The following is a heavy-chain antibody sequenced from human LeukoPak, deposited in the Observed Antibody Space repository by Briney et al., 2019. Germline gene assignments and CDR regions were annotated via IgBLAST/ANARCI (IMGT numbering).Heavy chain of an antibody. J-gene: IGHJ4*02. Sequence: AAVKVSFTASGYTYTIYDLNWVRQTPGQGREWMGWMNPNSGNTGYAQKFQGRVTMTRNTSISTAYMELNNLTSEDTAVYYCARRIRGAPTDHWGQGTLVTVSS. V-gene: IGHV1-8*01. CDR3: ARRIRGAPTDH. CDR1: GYTYTIYD. CDR2: MNPNSGNT. D-gene: IGHD3-10*01.